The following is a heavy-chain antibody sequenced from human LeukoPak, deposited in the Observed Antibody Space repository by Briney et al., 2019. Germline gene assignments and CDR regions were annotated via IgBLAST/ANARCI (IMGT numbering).Heavy chain of an antibody. J-gene: IGHJ4*02. V-gene: IGHV3-23*01. D-gene: IGHD6-19*01. CDR3: AMPVSGVAAIDY. CDR1: GFTFSNYA. Sequence: GVSLRLSCAASGFTFSNYAMSWVRQAPGKGLEWVSAISATGGATYYAESVKGRFTISRDKSKNTLYLQMNSLRAEDTAVYYCAMPVSGVAAIDYWGQGTLVTVSS. CDR2: ISATGGAT.